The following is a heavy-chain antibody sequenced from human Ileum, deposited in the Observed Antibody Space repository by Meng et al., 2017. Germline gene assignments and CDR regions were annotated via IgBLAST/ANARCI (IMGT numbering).Heavy chain of an antibody. CDR2: IYTSGST. CDR1: GGSIRSGSYY. V-gene: IGHV4-61*02. J-gene: IGHJ4*02. CDR3: ARDAGVDPIDY. Sequence: CTVPGGSIRSGSYYWSWIRQPAGKGLEWIGRIYTSGSTNYHPSLKSRVTISVDTSKNQFSLKLSSVTTADTAVYYCARDAGVDPIDYWGQGTLVTVSS. D-gene: IGHD3/OR15-3a*01.